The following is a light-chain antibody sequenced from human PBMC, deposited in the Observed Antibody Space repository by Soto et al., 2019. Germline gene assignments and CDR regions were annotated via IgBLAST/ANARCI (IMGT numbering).Light chain of an antibody. CDR1: QGVSKW. CDR3: QQDNSFPLP. Sequence: DIQLTQSPSSLSASVGARVTITCRASQGVSKWLAWYQQKPGKAPILLIHGASNLQTGVPSRFSGSGSGTDFALPITLLQPEDIATYFCQQDNSFPLPFGQGTRLDIK. J-gene: IGKJ5*01. V-gene: IGKV1-12*01. CDR2: GAS.